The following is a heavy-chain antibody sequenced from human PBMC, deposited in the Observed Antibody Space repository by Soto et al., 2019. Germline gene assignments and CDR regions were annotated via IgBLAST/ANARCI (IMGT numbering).Heavy chain of an antibody. V-gene: IGHV3-21*01. CDR1: GLTINSYS. Sequence: EVQLEESGGGLVKPGGSLRLSCVASGLTINSYSMMWVRQAPGKGRAWVSSISSSSSYIYYADSVKGRFTISRDNAKNSLYLQMNSLSAEDTAVYYCARDLYYYASSGFKYWGQGTLVSVSS. CDR2: ISSSSSYI. CDR3: ARDLYYYASSGFKY. D-gene: IGHD3-22*01. J-gene: IGHJ4*02.